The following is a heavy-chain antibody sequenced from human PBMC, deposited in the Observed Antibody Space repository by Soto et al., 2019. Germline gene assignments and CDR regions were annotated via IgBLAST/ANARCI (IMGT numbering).Heavy chain of an antibody. Sequence: ASVKVSCKVSGYTLTELSMHWVRQAPGKGLEWMGGFDPEDGETIYAQKFQGRVTMTEDTSTDTAYMELSGLRSEDTAVYYCATPQGATPHYYYYGMDVWGQGTTVTVSS. CDR1: GYTLTELS. D-gene: IGHD5-12*01. CDR2: FDPEDGET. V-gene: IGHV1-24*01. J-gene: IGHJ6*02. CDR3: ATPQGATPHYYYYGMDV.